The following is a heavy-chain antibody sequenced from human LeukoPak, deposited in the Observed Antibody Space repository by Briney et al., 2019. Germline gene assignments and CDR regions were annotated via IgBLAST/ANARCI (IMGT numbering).Heavy chain of an antibody. J-gene: IGHJ4*02. D-gene: IGHD3-22*01. Sequence: GASVKVSCKASGGTFSSYAISWVRQAPGQGLEWMGGIIPIFGTANYAQKFQGRVTITADKSTSTAYMELSSLRSEDTAVYYCASTYYYDSSGYPEFDYWGQGTLVTVSS. V-gene: IGHV1-69*06. CDR2: IIPIFGTA. CDR1: GGTFSSYA. CDR3: ASTYYYDSSGYPEFDY.